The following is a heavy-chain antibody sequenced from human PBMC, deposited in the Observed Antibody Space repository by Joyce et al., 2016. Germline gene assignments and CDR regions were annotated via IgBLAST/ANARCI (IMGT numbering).Heavy chain of an antibody. CDR1: GGSLNSSSFF. CDR2: IYYSWST. Sequence: QLQLQESGPGLVKPSETLSLTYNVSGGSLNSSSFFLGWIRQPPGKGLDWIGNIYYSWSTYYIPSLKSRVSISVDTSKTQFSLKLSSVTAADTAVYYCARDASGRVRGYNWFDPWGQGTLVTVSS. V-gene: IGHV4-39*07. J-gene: IGHJ5*02. CDR3: ARDASGRVRGYNWFDP. D-gene: IGHD2-15*01.